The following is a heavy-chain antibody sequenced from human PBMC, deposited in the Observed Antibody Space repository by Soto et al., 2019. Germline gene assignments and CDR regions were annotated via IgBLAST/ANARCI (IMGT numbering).Heavy chain of an antibody. CDR1: GYSFTSYW. Sequence: PGESLKISCKGSGYSFTSYWIGCVRQMPGKGLEWMGIIYPGDSDTRYSPSFQGQVTISADKSISTAYLQWSSLKASDTAMYYCARLYIAGVPADTRGAFDIWGQGIMVTVS. V-gene: IGHV5-51*01. CDR3: ARLYIAGVPADTRGAFDI. J-gene: IGHJ3*02. D-gene: IGHD2-2*01. CDR2: IYPGDSDT.